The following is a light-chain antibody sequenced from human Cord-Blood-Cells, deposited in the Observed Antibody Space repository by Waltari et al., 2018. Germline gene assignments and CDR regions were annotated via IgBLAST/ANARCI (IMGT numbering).Light chain of an antibody. CDR3: QQFNSYPLT. J-gene: IGKJ4*01. Sequence: AIQLTQSPSSLSASVGDSVTITCRASQGISSALAWYQQKPGKAPKLLIYDASRLESGVPSRFSGSGSGTDVTLSISSLQPEDFATYYCQQFNSYPLTFGGGTKVEIK. CDR1: QGISSA. CDR2: DAS. V-gene: IGKV1-13*02.